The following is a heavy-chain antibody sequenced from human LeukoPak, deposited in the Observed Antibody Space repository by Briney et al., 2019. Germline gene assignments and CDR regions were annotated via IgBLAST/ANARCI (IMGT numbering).Heavy chain of an antibody. Sequence: PSETLSLTCTVSGYSISSGFYWGWIRQPPGKGLEWIGSIYHSGSSHYNSSLKSRVTISVDTSKNQFSLKLNSVTAADTAMYYCARGEDRRPPVTTFRWALKPCDYWGQGTLVSVCS. V-gene: IGHV4-38-2*02. CDR1: GYSISSGFY. D-gene: IGHD4-17*01. J-gene: IGHJ4*02. CDR2: IYHSGSS. CDR3: ARGEDRRPPVTTFRWALKPCDY.